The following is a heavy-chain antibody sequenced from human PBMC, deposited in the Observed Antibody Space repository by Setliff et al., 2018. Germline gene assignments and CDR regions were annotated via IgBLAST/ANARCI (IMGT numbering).Heavy chain of an antibody. CDR3: AKVPITKVYFYMDV. CDR2: IYYSGST. V-gene: IGHV4-39*01. D-gene: IGHD3-10*01. Sequence: SESLSLTCRVSGGSISSGNYYWGLIRQPPGKGLEWVATIYYSGSTYSNPSLKSRLIISVDAPDNQFSVKLSSVTAADTAVYYCAKVPITKVYFYMDVWGKGTTVTVSS. CDR1: GGSISSGNYY. J-gene: IGHJ6*03.